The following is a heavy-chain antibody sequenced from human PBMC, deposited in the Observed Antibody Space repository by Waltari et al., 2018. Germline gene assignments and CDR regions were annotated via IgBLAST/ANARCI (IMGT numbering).Heavy chain of an antibody. D-gene: IGHD5-12*01. CDR2: IYHSGST. J-gene: IGHJ5*02. CDR3: ARVGSGYDLNWFDP. Sequence: SWIRQPPGKGLEWIGYIYHSGSTYYNPSLKSRVTISVDRSKNQFSLKLSSVTAADTAVYYCARVGSGYDLNWFDPWGQGTLVTVSS. V-gene: IGHV4-30-2*01.